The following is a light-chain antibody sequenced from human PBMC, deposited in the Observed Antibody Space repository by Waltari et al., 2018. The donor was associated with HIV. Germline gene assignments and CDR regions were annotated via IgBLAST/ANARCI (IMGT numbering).Light chain of an antibody. Sequence: QPALTQPPSASGSPGQSVTISCTGTSRDIRTYTSVSWYQQHPGRAPNLLIYEVNKRPSGVPDRFSGSKSANTASLTVSGLQVADEADYYCSSYAGNNNYVFGTGTRVTVL. CDR3: SSYAGNNNYV. V-gene: IGLV2-8*01. CDR2: EVN. CDR1: SRDIRTYTS. J-gene: IGLJ1*01.